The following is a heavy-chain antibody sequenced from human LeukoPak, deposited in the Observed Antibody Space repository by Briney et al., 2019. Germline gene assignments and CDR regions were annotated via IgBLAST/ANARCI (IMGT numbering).Heavy chain of an antibody. D-gene: IGHD3-9*01. CDR1: GYTFTSYA. CDR2: INAGNGNT. CDR3: ARAQEILTGYYIPGLVSWFDP. J-gene: IGHJ5*02. Sequence: ASVKVSCKASGYTFTSYAMHWVRLAPGQRLEWMGWINAGNGNTKYSQKFQGRVTITRDTSASTAYMELSSLRSEDTAVYYCARAQEILTGYYIPGLVSWFDPWGQGTLVTVSS. V-gene: IGHV1-3*01.